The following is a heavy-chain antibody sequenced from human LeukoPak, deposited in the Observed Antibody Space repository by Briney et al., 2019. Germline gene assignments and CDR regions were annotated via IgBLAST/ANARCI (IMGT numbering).Heavy chain of an antibody. D-gene: IGHD3-10*01. V-gene: IGHV1-2*02. J-gene: IGHJ4*02. CDR2: INPNSGGT. Sequence: GASVKVSCKASGGTFSSYAISWVRQAPGQGLEWMGWINPNSGGTNYAQKFQGRVTMTRDTSISTAYMELSRLRSDDTAVYYCARDRSTMVRGINYWGQGTLVTVSS. CDR3: ARDRSTMVRGINY. CDR1: GGTFSSYA.